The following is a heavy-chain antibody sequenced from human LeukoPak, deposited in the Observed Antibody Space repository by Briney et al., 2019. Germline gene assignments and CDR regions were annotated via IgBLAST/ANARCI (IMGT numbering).Heavy chain of an antibody. D-gene: IGHD4-11*01. CDR1: GFTFSSYG. CDR3: AKAGDSNYKENWFDP. CDR2: ISYDGSNK. Sequence: GGSPRLSCAASGFTFSSYGMHWVRQAPGKGLEWVAVISYDGSNKYYADSVKGRFTISRDNSKNTLYLQMNSLRAEDTAVYYCAKAGDSNYKENWFDPWGQGTLVTVSS. J-gene: IGHJ5*02. V-gene: IGHV3-30*18.